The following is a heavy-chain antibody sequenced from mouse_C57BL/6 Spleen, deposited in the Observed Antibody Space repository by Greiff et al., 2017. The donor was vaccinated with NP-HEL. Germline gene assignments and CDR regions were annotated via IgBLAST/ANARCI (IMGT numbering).Heavy chain of an antibody. CDR3: ARYYGSSYEGY. V-gene: IGHV1-64*01. J-gene: IGHJ2*01. D-gene: IGHD1-1*01. CDR1: GYTFTSYW. Sequence: QVQLKQPGAELVKPGASVKLSCKASGYTFTSYWMHWVKQRPGQGLEWIGMIHPNSGSTNYNEKFKSKPTLTVDKSSSTAYMQLSSLTSEDSAVYYCARYYGSSYEGYWGQGTTLTVSS. CDR2: IHPNSGST.